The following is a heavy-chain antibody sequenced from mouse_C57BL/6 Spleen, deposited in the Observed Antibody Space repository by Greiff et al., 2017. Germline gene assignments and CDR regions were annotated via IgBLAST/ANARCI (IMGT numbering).Heavy chain of an antibody. CDR3: AKTSPYYYAMDY. V-gene: IGHV2-5*01. CDR1: GFSLTSYG. CDR2: IWRGGST. J-gene: IGHJ4*01. Sequence: VQVVESGPGLVQPSQSLSITCTVSGFSLTSYGVHWVRQSPGKGLEWLGVIWRGGSTDYNAAFMSRLSITKDNSKSQVFFKMNSLQADDTAIYDCAKTSPYYYAMDYWGQGTSVTVSS.